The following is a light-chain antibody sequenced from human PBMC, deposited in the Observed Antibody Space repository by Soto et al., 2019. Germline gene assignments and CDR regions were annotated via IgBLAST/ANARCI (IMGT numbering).Light chain of an antibody. Sequence: EIVLTQSPGTLSLSPGERATLSCRAIQSLTSSYLAWYQQKPGQAPRLLIYESSNRATGIAARFSGSGSGTDFTLTISRLEPEDFAVYYCQQYGSSPSITFGQGTRLEIK. J-gene: IGKJ5*01. V-gene: IGKV3-20*01. CDR2: ESS. CDR3: QQYGSSPSIT. CDR1: QSLTSSY.